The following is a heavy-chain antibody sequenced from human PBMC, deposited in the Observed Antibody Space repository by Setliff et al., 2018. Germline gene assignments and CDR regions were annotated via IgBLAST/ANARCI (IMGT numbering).Heavy chain of an antibody. Sequence: ASVKVSCKSSGFTFTDYGITWVRQVPGQGLEWMGWINNYNFNTQYAQKFQGRVTVTTDTSTTTAYMELRSLRADDTAVYCCARINFYVSSGYYYAPELWGQGTTVTVS. D-gene: IGHD3-22*01. CDR3: ARINFYVSSGYYYAPEL. J-gene: IGHJ4*02. CDR1: GFTFTDYG. V-gene: IGHV1-18*01. CDR2: INNYNFNT.